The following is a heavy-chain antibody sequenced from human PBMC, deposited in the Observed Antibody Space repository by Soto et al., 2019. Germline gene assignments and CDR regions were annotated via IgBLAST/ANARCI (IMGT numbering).Heavy chain of an antibody. Sequence: EVQLVESGGGLVKPGGSLRLSCAASGFSFSDYSMNWVRQAPGKGLEWVSSISGSTSYIYYADSLKGRFTVSRDNAEKSLYPQMNSLRAEDTAVYYCARDGAFCSGTGCRDYYHYMDFWGKGTTVTVSS. J-gene: IGHJ6*03. CDR3: ARDGAFCSGTGCRDYYHYMDF. D-gene: IGHD2-2*01. V-gene: IGHV3-21*01. CDR1: GFSFSDYS. CDR2: ISGSTSYI.